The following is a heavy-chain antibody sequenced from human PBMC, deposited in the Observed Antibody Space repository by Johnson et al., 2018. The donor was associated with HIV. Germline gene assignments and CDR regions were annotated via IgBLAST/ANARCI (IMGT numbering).Heavy chain of an antibody. D-gene: IGHD1-26*01. Sequence: VVQPGRSLRLSCAASGFTFSSYAMHWVRQAPGKGLEWVAVISYDGSNKYYADSVKGRFTISRDNSKNTLYLQMNSLRAEDTAVYYCARDGIGRGIVGANDAFDIWGQGTMVTVSS. J-gene: IGHJ3*02. CDR2: ISYDGSNK. CDR1: GFTFSSYA. CDR3: ARDGIGRGIVGANDAFDI. V-gene: IGHV3-30*04.